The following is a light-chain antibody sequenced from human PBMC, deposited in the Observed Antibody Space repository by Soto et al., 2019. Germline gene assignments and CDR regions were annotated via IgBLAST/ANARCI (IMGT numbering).Light chain of an antibody. J-gene: IGKJ1*01. CDR3: LQDYNYPRT. Sequence: AIQMTQSPSSLSASVGDRVTITCRASQGIGNDLGWYQQKPGKAPKLLIYAASSLQSGVPSRFSGSGSGTDFTLTISSLQPEDCAAYYCLQDYNYPRTFGQGTKVEIK. CDR1: QGIGND. V-gene: IGKV1-6*01. CDR2: AAS.